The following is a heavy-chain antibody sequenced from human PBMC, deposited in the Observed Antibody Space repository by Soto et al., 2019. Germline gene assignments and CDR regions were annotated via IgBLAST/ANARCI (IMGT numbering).Heavy chain of an antibody. V-gene: IGHV6-1*01. J-gene: IGHJ5*02. CDR1: GDSVSSNSAA. D-gene: IGHD6-19*01. CDR3: AREVAVAQRIGP. CDR2: TYYRSKWYN. Sequence: SQTLSLTCVISGDSVSSNSAAWNWIRQSPSRGLEWLGKTYYRSKWYNDYAVSVKSQITINPDTSKNQFSLQLNSVTPEDTAVYYCAREVAVAQRIGPWGQGTLVTVSS.